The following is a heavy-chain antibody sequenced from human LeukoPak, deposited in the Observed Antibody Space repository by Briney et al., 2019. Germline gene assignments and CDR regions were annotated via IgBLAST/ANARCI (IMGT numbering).Heavy chain of an antibody. CDR1: GFTFSSYG. Sequence: GGSLRLSCAASGFTFSSYGMHWVRQAPGKWLEWVAVIWYDGSNKYYADSVKGRFTISRDNSKNTLYLQMNSLRAEDTAVYYCAKEGSYPFDYWGQGTLVTVSS. J-gene: IGHJ4*02. CDR3: AKEGSYPFDY. D-gene: IGHD5-18*01. V-gene: IGHV3-33*06. CDR2: IWYDGSNK.